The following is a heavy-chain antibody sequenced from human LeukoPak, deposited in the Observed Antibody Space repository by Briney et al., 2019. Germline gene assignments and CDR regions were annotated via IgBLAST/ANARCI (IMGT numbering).Heavy chain of an antibody. CDR1: GFTFSSYA. Sequence: GRSLRLSCAASGFTFSSYAMHWVRQAPGKGLEGVAVISYDGSNKYYADSVKSRFTISRDNSKNTLYLQMNSLRAEDTAVYYCARGATTVTAFYWGQGTLVTVSS. CDR2: ISYDGSNK. J-gene: IGHJ4*02. CDR3: ARGATTVTAFY. D-gene: IGHD4-17*01. V-gene: IGHV3-30*04.